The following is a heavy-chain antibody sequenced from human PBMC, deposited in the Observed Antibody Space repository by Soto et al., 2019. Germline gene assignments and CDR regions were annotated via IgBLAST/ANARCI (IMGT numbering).Heavy chain of an antibody. Sequence: GASVKVSCKASGYTFTSYRIHWVRQAPGHGLEWMGVINPSGGSTVYPQRFQGRVSMTRDTSTNTVYMELSGLRSDDTAVYYCARGNGDDSYFDYWGQGTLVTVSS. V-gene: IGHV1-46*01. CDR3: ARGNGDDSYFDY. D-gene: IGHD7-27*01. CDR1: GYTFTSYR. CDR2: INPSGGST. J-gene: IGHJ4*02.